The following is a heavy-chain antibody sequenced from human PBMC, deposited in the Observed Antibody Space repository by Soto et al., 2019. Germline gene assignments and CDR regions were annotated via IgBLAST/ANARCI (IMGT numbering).Heavy chain of an antibody. D-gene: IGHD7-27*01. J-gene: IGHJ4*03. Sequence: SETLSLTCSVSGGSIYSSSYYWAWIRQPPGKGLEWIGSMYYSGSTYYSPSLKSRVTISEDTSKNQFSLKLRSVTAADTAMYYCARHLLTGKTDFWGQGTLVTVS. V-gene: IGHV4-39*01. CDR3: ARHLLTGKTDF. CDR1: GGSIYSSSYY. CDR2: MYYSGST.